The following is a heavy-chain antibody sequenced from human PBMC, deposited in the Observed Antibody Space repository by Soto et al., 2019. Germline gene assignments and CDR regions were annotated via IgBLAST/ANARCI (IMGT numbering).Heavy chain of an antibody. V-gene: IGHV3-23*01. CDR2: ISGSGGST. CDR1: GFTFTRYS. J-gene: IGHJ5*02. D-gene: IGHD6-6*01. CDR3: AKDPPARPCWFDP. Sequence: PGGSLRLSCAASGFTFTRYSMNWVRQAPGKGLEWVSAISGSGGSTYYADSVKGRFTISRDNSKNTLYLQMNSLRAEDTAVYYCAKDPPARPCWFDPWGQGTLVTVSS.